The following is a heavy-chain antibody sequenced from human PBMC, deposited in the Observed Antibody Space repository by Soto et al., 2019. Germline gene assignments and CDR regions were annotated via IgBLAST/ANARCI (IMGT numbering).Heavy chain of an antibody. J-gene: IGHJ5*02. CDR3: ARLDCGGDCYPTTNWFDP. V-gene: IGHV4-31*03. Sequence: QVQLQESGPGLVKPSQTLSLTCTVSGGSISSGGYYWSWIRQHPGKGLEWIGYIYYSGSTYYNPSLKSRCTISVDTSKNHFSLKLSSVTAADTAVYYCARLDCGGDCYPTTNWFDPWGQGTLVTVSS. D-gene: IGHD2-21*02. CDR2: IYYSGST. CDR1: GGSISSGGYY.